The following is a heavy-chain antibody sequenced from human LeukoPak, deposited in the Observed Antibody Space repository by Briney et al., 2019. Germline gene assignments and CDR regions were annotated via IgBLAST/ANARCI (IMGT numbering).Heavy chain of an antibody. CDR1: GFSFSSYG. D-gene: IGHD3-16*01. V-gene: IGHV3-30-3*01. CDR2: ILNDENNR. J-gene: IGHJ4*02. Sequence: PGRSLRLSCAASGFSFSSYGMHWVRQAPGKGLEWVAVILNDENNRNYADSVKDRFSISRDNSKNTLYLQMNSLRAEDTAVYYCATELIRDGGGDYWGQGTLVTVSS. CDR3: ATELIRDGGGDY.